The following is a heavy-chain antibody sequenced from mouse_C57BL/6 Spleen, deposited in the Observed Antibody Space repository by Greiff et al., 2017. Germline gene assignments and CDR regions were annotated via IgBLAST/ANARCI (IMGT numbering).Heavy chain of an antibody. V-gene: IGHV1-9*01. CDR3: ARKPPLRDYAMDD. Sequence: QVQLQQSGAELMKPGASVKLSCKATGYTFTGYWIEWVKQRPGHGLEWIGEILPGSGRTNYNEKFKGKATFTADTSSNTAYMQLSSLTTEESAIYYSARKPPLRDYAMDDCGQGTSVTVSS. CDR2: ILPGSGRT. CDR1: GYTFTGYW. J-gene: IGHJ4*01.